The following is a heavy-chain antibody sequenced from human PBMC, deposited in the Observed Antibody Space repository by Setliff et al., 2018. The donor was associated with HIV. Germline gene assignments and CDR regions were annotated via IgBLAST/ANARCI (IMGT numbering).Heavy chain of an antibody. CDR2: ISDSGRSI. V-gene: IGHV3-23*01. CDR1: GFLFSSYA. Sequence: HPGGSLRLSCAASGFLFSSYAMSWVRQSPGKGLEWVSGISDSGRSIHYTASVKGRFTISRDNSKNTRYLQMKSLRAEDTGVYYCARDFYGSGSPPCGYWGQGTLVTVSS. CDR3: ARDFYGSGSPPCGY. D-gene: IGHD3-10*01. J-gene: IGHJ4*02.